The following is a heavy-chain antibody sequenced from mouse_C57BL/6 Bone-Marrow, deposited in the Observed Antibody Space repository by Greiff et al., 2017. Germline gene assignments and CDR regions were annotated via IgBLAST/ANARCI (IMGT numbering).Heavy chain of an antibody. Sequence: VQGVESGPELVKPGASVKISCKASGYAFSSSWMHWVKQRPGKGLEWIGRIYPGDGDTNYNGKFKGKATLTADKSSSTAYMQLSSLTSEDSAVYVCARDCYGSSLFAYWGQGSLVSVTA. CDR1: GYAFSSSW. V-gene: IGHV1-82*01. CDR3: ARDCYGSSLFAY. D-gene: IGHD1-1*01. J-gene: IGHJ3*01. CDR2: IYPGDGDT.